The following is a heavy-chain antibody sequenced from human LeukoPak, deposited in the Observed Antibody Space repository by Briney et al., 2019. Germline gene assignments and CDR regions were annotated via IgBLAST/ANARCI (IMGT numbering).Heavy chain of an antibody. CDR1: GFTFSNHW. D-gene: IGHD3-3*01. J-gene: IGHJ3*02. Sequence: PGGSLRLSCSASGFTFSNHWMSWVRQAPGKGLEWVANIKKDGTEKNYVDSAKGRFTISRDSAKNSLSLEMNSLRAEDTAVYYCARSRTSLGVVIMGAFDIWGQGTMVTVSS. V-gene: IGHV3-7*01. CDR3: ARSRTSLGVVIMGAFDI. CDR2: IKKDGTEK.